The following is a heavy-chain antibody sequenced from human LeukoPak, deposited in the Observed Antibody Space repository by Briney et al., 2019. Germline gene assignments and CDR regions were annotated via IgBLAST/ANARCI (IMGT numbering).Heavy chain of an antibody. CDR3: ARDGDTAMVSFYDI. Sequence: ASVKVSCEASGVIFSSYAITWVRQAPGQGLEWMGGIIPMFGTPNYAQKFQGRVTITADESTNTAYMELSSLTYEDTAMYYCARDGDTAMVSFYDIWGQGTKVTVSS. D-gene: IGHD5-18*01. CDR2: IIPMFGTP. CDR1: GVIFSSYA. V-gene: IGHV1-69*13. J-gene: IGHJ3*02.